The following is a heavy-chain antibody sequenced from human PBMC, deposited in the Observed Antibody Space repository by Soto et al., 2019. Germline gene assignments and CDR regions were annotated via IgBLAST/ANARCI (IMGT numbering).Heavy chain of an antibody. Sequence: SQTLSLTCAISGDSVSSDSAAWNCIRQSPSRGLEWLGRTYYRSKWYNDYAVSVKSRINIKPDTSKNQFSLQLNSVIPEDAAVYYCARGQGRGGYQYYYMDVWGQGTTVTVSS. CDR1: GDSVSSDSAA. J-gene: IGHJ6*03. V-gene: IGHV6-1*01. CDR2: TYYRSKWYN. CDR3: ARGQGRGGYQYYYMDV.